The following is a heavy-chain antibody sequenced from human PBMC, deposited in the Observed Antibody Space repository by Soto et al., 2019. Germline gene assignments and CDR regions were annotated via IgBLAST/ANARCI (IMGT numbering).Heavy chain of an antibody. D-gene: IGHD2-15*01. CDR3: ARIRDSVGLEV. Sequence: ILSLTCNVSRDPINGAYSWNRILRHPGKGLERIRPTPSPWKTDYNPSLKSRITISLDRSKNQFALKLSSVTAADTAVYYCARIRDSVGLEVLVQATTVT. J-gene: IGHJ6*02. V-gene: IGHV4-31*02. CDR1: RDPINGAYS. CDR2: TPSPWKT.